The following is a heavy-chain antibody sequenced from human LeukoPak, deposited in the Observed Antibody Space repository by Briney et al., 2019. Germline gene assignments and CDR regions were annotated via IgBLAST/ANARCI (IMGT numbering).Heavy chain of an antibody. Sequence: GGSLRLSCAASGFTFSSYAMHWVRQAPGKGLEWVAVISYDGSNKYYADSEKGRFTISRDNSKNTLYLQMNSLRAEDTAVYYCAKEARRITMIVVVIWGQGTLVTVSS. CDR1: GFTFSSYA. D-gene: IGHD3-22*01. V-gene: IGHV3-30-3*01. CDR2: ISYDGSNK. CDR3: AKEARRITMIVVVI. J-gene: IGHJ4*02.